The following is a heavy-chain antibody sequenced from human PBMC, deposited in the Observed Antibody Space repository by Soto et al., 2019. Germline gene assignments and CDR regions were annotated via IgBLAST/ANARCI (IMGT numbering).Heavy chain of an antibody. CDR1: GDSVSSNRAA. CDR2: TYYRSKWYN. D-gene: IGHD6-6*01. Sequence: QTLSLTCAISGDSVSSNRAAWNWIRQSPSRGLEWLGRTYYRSKWYNDYAVSVKSRITINPDTSKNQFSLQLNSVTPEDTAVYYCARADRAALTAPYYYYGMDVWGQGTTVTVYS. V-gene: IGHV6-1*01. CDR3: ARADRAALTAPYYYYGMDV. J-gene: IGHJ6*02.